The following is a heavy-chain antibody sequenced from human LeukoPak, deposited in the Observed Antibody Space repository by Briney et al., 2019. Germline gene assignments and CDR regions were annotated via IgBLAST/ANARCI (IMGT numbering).Heavy chain of an antibody. CDR2: ISASGDGP. J-gene: IGHJ4*02. Sequence: QSGGSLRLSCAASGFTFSSYALSWVRQAPGKGMQWVSGISASGDGPYYADSVMGRFTISRDDSKSTLYLQMNSLRAEDTAVYYCTKSPRSGYYLCYIDYWGQGTLVTVSS. CDR1: GFTFSSYA. V-gene: IGHV3-23*01. CDR3: TKSPRSGYYLCYIDY. D-gene: IGHD3-22*01.